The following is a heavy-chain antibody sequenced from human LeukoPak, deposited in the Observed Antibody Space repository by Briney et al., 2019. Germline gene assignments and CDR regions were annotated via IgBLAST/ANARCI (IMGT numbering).Heavy chain of an antibody. CDR1: GFTFSGSA. D-gene: IGHD3-10*01. CDR2: IRSKANSYAT. V-gene: IGHV3-73*01. CDR3: ARVGSSYAFDY. J-gene: IGHJ4*02. Sequence: GGSLKLSCAASGFTFSGSAMHWVRQASGKGLEWVGRIRSKANSYATAYAASVKGRFTISRDDSKNAAYLQMNSLRAEDTAVYYCARVGSSYAFDYWGQGTLVTVSS.